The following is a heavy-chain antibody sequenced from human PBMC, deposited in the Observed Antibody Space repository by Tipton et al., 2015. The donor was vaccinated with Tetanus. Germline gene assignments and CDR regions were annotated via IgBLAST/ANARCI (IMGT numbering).Heavy chain of an antibody. CDR1: GGSISSYY. Sequence: TLSLTCTVSGGSISSYYWSWIRQPPGKGLEWIGYIYYSGSTNYNPSLKSRVTISVDTSKNQFSLKLSSVTAADTAVYYCARDPSGGARYFDYWGQGTLVTVSS. CDR2: IYYSGST. V-gene: IGHV4-59*01. D-gene: IGHD3-10*01. J-gene: IGHJ4*02. CDR3: ARDPSGGARYFDY.